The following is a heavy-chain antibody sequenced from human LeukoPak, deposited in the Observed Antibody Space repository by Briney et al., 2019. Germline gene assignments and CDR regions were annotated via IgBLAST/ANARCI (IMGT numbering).Heavy chain of an antibody. Sequence: SETLSLTCTVSGGSVSSHYWSWIRRPPGKGLEWIGYIFYSGSTNYNPSLKSRVTISVDKSKNQFSLKLKSVTAADTAVYYCARAGAWQIDPWGQGTLVTVSS. CDR2: IFYSGST. V-gene: IGHV4-59*02. CDR3: ARAGAWQIDP. J-gene: IGHJ5*02. CDR1: GGSVSSHY. D-gene: IGHD3-10*01.